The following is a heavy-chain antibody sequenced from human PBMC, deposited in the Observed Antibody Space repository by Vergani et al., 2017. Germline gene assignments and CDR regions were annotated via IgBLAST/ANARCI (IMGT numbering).Heavy chain of an antibody. D-gene: IGHD4-17*01. CDR2: IYYSGST. V-gene: IGHV4-31*03. CDR3: ARGGGDYKRIDY. CDR1: GGSISSGGYY. Sequence: QVQLQESGPGLVKPSQTLSLTCTVSGGSISSGGYYWSWIRQHPGKGLEWIVYIYYSGSTYYNPSLKSRVTISVDTSKNQFSLKLSSVTAADTAVYYCARGGGDYKRIDYWGQGTLVTVSS. J-gene: IGHJ4*02.